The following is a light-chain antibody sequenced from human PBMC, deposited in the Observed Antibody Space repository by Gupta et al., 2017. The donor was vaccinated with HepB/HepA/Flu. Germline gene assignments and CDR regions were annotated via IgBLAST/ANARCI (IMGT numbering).Light chain of an antibody. V-gene: IGLV1-40*01. CDR2: GNN. Sequence: QSVLTPPPSVSGAPAQTVTIPCTGSTPNIGAGYALHWYQPLPGTGPKLLIYGNNNRPSGVPDRFSVSKSGTSASLSITGLQAEDEADYYCHSYDSSPSVRVFGGGTRLTVL. CDR3: HSYDSSPSVRV. J-gene: IGLJ3*02. CDR1: TPNIGAGYA.